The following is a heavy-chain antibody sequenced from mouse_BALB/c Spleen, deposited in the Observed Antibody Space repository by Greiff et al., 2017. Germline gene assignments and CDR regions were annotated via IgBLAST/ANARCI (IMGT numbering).Heavy chain of an antibody. V-gene: IGHV5-15*02. CDR3: ARDRGYGSSYGAMDD. J-gene: IGHJ4*01. CDR1: GFTFSDYG. D-gene: IGHD1-1*01. CDR2: ISNLAYSI. Sequence: EVQVVESGGGLVQPGGSRKLSCAASGFTFSDYGMAWVRQAPGKGPEWVAFISNLAYSIYYADTVTGRFPISRENAKNTLYLEMSSLRSEDTAMYYCARDRGYGSSYGAMDDWGQGTSVTVSS.